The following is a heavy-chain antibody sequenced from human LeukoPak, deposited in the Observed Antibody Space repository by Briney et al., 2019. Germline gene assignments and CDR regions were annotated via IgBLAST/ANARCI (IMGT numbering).Heavy chain of an antibody. CDR1: GDSISSYY. Sequence: SETLSLTCTAPGDSISSYYWSWIRQPPGKALEWIGYVDYSGTTDHNPSLKSRLSMAIDTSRSDLSLKLSSVTAADTAVYYCARHASGWVGEFDYWGQGILVTVSS. CDR3: ARHASGWVGEFDY. CDR2: VDYSGTT. V-gene: IGHV4-59*08. D-gene: IGHD6-19*01. J-gene: IGHJ4*02.